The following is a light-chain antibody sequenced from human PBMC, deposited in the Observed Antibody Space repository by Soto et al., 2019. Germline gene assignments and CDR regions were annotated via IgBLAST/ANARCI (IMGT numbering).Light chain of an antibody. CDR3: QQYNSYSPLT. CDR2: KAS. V-gene: IGKV1-5*03. Sequence: DNQMTQSTYPLSGSVGDRVTITCRASQSISTSLAWYQQKPGKAPKLLIYKASSLESGVPSRFSGSGSGTEFALTISSLQPDDFATYYCQQYNSYSPLTFGGGTKVDIK. J-gene: IGKJ4*01. CDR1: QSISTS.